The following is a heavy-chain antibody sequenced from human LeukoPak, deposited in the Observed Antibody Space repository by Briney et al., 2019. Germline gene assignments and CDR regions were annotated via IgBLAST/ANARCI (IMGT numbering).Heavy chain of an antibody. Sequence: ASVKVSCKASGYTFTSYAINWVRQAPGQGLEWMGWINTNTGNPTYAQGCTGRFVFSLDTSVSTASLQINSLKAEDTAVYYCARDSQVAAVFHYWGQGTLVTVSS. J-gene: IGHJ4*02. D-gene: IGHD6-13*01. CDR3: ARDSQVAAVFHY. CDR2: INTNTGNP. V-gene: IGHV7-4-1*02. CDR1: GYTFTSYA.